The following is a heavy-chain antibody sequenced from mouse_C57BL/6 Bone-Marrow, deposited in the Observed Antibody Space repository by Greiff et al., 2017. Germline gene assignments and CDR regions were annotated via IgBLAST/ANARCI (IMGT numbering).Heavy chain of an antibody. CDR3: AKLGWLPYFY. Sequence: VQLQQSGAELARPGASVKLSCKASGYTFTSYGISWVKQRTGQGLEWIGEIYPRSGNTYYNEKFKGKATMTADKSSSTAYMELRSLTSDDSAVYFCAKLGWLPYFYWGQGTTLTVSS. D-gene: IGHD2-3*01. V-gene: IGHV1-81*01. CDR1: GYTFTSYG. J-gene: IGHJ2*01. CDR2: IYPRSGNT.